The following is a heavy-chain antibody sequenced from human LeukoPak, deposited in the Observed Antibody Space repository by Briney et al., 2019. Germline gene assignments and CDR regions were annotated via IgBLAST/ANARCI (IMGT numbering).Heavy chain of an antibody. CDR3: AKRGVVIRVILVGFHKEAYYFDS. CDR1: GITLSNYG. Sequence: GGSLRLSCAVYGITLSNYGMSWVRQAPGKGLEWVAAISDSGGRTNYADSVKGRFTISRDNSKNTLYLQMNSLRAEDTAVYFCAKRGVVIRVILVGFHKEAYYFDSWGQGALVTVSS. J-gene: IGHJ4*02. D-gene: IGHD3-10*01. CDR2: ISDSGGRT. V-gene: IGHV3-23*01.